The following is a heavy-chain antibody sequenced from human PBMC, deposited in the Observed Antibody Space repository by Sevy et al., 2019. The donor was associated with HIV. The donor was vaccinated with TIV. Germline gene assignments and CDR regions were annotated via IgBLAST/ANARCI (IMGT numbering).Heavy chain of an antibody. J-gene: IGHJ4*02. V-gene: IGHV3-53*01. Sequence: GGSLRLSCAVSGFDVNTGFMSWVRQAPGKGLEWVSVIYKSGNTYYVDSVMGRFTMSRDSGRNTLYLQMAHLRVDDTAMYYCVRSLGGPLNQWGQGTRVTVSS. CDR2: IYKSGNT. CDR3: VRSLGGPLNQ. CDR1: GFDVNTGF. D-gene: IGHD3-16*01.